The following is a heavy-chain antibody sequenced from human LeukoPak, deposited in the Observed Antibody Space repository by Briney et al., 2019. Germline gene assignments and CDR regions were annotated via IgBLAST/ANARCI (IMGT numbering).Heavy chain of an antibody. D-gene: IGHD5-18*01. CDR3: ARRGYSYGYGYYFDY. V-gene: IGHV4-39*01. CDR2: IYYSGST. Sequence: PSETLSLTCTVSGGSISSSSYYWGWIRQPPGKGLEWIGSIYYSGSTYYNPSLKSRVTISVDTSKNQFSLKLSSVTAADTVVYYCARRGYSYGYGYYFDYWGQGTLVTVSS. J-gene: IGHJ4*02. CDR1: GGSISSSSYY.